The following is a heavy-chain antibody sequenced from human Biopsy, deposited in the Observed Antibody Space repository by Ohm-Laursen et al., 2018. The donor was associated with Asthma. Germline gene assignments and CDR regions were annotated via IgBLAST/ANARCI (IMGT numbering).Heavy chain of an antibody. CDR3: ARAFVESAAFDY. J-gene: IGHJ4*02. Sequence: ASVKVSCKASGYTFTSYYIHWVRQAPGQGLEWMGIINPSGGSTSYPQKFQGRVTMTRDTSTSTVYMELSSLSSEDTAVYYCARAFVESAAFDYWGQGTLVPVSS. D-gene: IGHD2/OR15-2a*01. V-gene: IGHV1-46*01. CDR1: GYTFTSYY. CDR2: INPSGGST.